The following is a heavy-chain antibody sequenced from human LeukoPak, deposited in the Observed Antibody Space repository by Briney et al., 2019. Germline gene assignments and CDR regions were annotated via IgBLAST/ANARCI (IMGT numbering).Heavy chain of an antibody. J-gene: IGHJ3*02. Sequence: PSETLSLTCSVSGGSMSSHYWSWIRQPPGKGVEWIGYIYYSGKTYYNPSLESRVSISVDTSKNHFSLKLTSVTAADTAVYSCARLLDNDSSGDPDTFDMWGQGTMVTVSS. V-gene: IGHV4-59*11. CDR2: IYYSGKT. CDR1: GGSMSSHY. D-gene: IGHD3-22*01. CDR3: ARLLDNDSSGDPDTFDM.